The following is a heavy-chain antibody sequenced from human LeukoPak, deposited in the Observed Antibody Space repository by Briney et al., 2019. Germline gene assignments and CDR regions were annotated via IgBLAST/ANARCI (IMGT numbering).Heavy chain of an antibody. J-gene: IGHJ6*02. CDR3: ARDHWVTMVRGVIPLYGLDV. V-gene: IGHV3-30*03. D-gene: IGHD3-10*01. Sequence: PGRSLRLSCAASGFTFSSYGMHWVRQAPGKGLEWVAVISYDGSNKYYADSVKGRFTISRDNSKNTLYLQMNSLRAEDTAVYYCARDHWVTMVRGVIPLYGLDVWGQGSTVTVSS. CDR2: ISYDGSNK. CDR1: GFTFSSYG.